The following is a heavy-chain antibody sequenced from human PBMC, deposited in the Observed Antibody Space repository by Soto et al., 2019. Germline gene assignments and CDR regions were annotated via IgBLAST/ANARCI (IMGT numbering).Heavy chain of an antibody. V-gene: IGHV5-51*01. J-gene: IGHJ5*02. CDR1: GYSFTSYW. CDR3: ARVGGPGEQPIEYWFDP. D-gene: IGHD3-10*01. Sequence: GESLKISCKGSGYSFTSYWIGWVRQMHWKGLEWMGIIYPGDSDTRYSPSFQGQVTISADKSISTAYLQWSSLKASDTAMYYCARVGGPGEQPIEYWFDPWGQGTLVTVSS. CDR2: IYPGDSDT.